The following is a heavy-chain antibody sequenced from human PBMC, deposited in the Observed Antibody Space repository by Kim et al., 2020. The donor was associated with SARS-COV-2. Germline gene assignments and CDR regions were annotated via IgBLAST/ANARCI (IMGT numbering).Heavy chain of an antibody. CDR1: GGSINFHAHY. J-gene: IGHJ6*02. D-gene: IGHD4-17*01. CDR2: ISFDGHS. V-gene: IGHV4-39*01. CDR3: ATYYYGDLYENYYGLDV. Sequence: SETLSLTCTVSGGSINFHAHYWAWIRQSPGKGLEWIGSISFDGHSNYSPSLQSRVTISRDTSKSQIFLKLTSVTAADTASYYCATYYYGDLYENYYGLDVWGQGTTVTVSS.